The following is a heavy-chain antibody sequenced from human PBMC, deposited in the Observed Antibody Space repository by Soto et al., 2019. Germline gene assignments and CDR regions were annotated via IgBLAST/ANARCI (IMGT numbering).Heavy chain of an antibody. D-gene: IGHD3-9*01. V-gene: IGHV3-23*01. Sequence: EVELLESGGGLVQPGGSLRLSCAASGFTFSSYAMSWVRRAPGKGLEWVSGISGSGRITKYADSVKGRFIISRDNFKNTLFLQMNSLRVEDTAVYYCAKDVHYDIVTGIEYFHHWAQGTLVTVSS. CDR2: ISGSGRIT. J-gene: IGHJ1*01. CDR3: AKDVHYDIVTGIEYFHH. CDR1: GFTFSSYA.